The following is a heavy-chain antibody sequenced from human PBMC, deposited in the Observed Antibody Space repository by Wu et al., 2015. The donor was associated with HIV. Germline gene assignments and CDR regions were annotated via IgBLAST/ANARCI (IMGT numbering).Heavy chain of an antibody. CDR2: IIPGLHTP. CDR3: ARAHNGYTFGGYFDR. Sequence: QVQLEQSGAEVKTPGSSVKVSCKASGGTFSSYAISWVRQAPGQGPEWMGRIIPGLHTPNYAQKFQGRVTITADEFTTTVYMDLSSLSSEDTAVYYCARAHNGYTFGGYFDRWGQGTLVTVSS. V-gene: IGHV1-69*11. D-gene: IGHD3-3*01. J-gene: IGHJ4*02. CDR1: GGTFSSYA.